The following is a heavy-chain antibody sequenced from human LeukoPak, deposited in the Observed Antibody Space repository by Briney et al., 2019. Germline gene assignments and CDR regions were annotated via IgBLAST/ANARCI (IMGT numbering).Heavy chain of an antibody. CDR3: ASRGGAVAGEYDY. CDR2: IYPGDSDT. CDR1: GYSFTSYW. D-gene: IGHD6-19*01. V-gene: IGHV5-51*01. J-gene: IGHJ4*02. Sequence: GESLQISCKGSGYSFTSYWIGWVRPMPGKGLEWMGIIYPGDSDTRYSPSFQGQVTISADKSISTAYLQWSSRKASDTAMYYCASRGGAVAGEYDYWGQGTLGTVSS.